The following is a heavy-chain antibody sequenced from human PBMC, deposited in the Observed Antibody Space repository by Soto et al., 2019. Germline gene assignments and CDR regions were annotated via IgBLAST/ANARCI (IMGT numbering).Heavy chain of an antibody. CDR3: AGEVASGY. Sequence: QVQLVESGGDVVQPGRSLRLSCAASGFTFSSYGMHWVRQAPGKGLEWVAVISYDGSVKYYADSVKGRFTISRDNSKNTXXXXXXSLRAEDTAVYYCAGEVASGYWGQGTLVTVSS. J-gene: IGHJ4*02. CDR2: ISYDGSVK. D-gene: IGHD2-21*01. CDR1: GFTFSSYG. V-gene: IGHV3-30*03.